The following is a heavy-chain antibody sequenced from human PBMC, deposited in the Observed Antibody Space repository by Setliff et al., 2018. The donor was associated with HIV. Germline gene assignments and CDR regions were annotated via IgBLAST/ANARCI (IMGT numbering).Heavy chain of an antibody. Sequence: SETLSLTCTVSGASVNSNNYFWGWIRQPPGKGLEWIGTIYYHGSTYYNPSLKSRVTIDTSKNQFSLQLTSVTAADTAVYYCVNPSGAMGDFDSWGQGTLVTVSS. J-gene: IGHJ4*02. D-gene: IGHD3-16*01. V-gene: IGHV4-39*01. CDR2: IYYHGST. CDR3: VNPSGAMGDFDS. CDR1: GASVNSNNYF.